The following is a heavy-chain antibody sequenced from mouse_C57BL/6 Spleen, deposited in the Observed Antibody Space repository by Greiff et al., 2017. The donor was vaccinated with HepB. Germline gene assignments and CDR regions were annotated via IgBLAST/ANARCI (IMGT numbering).Heavy chain of an antibody. CDR1: GYTFTSYW. CDR3: AIYPSGYYAMDY. Sequence: VQLQQPGAELVMPGASVKLSCKASGYTFTSYWMHWVKQRPGQGLEWIGEIDPSDSYTNYNHKFKGKSTLTVDKSSSTAYMQLSSLPSEDSAVYYCAIYPSGYYAMDYWGQGTSVTVSS. J-gene: IGHJ4*01. CDR2: IDPSDSYT. V-gene: IGHV1-69*01. D-gene: IGHD3-2*02.